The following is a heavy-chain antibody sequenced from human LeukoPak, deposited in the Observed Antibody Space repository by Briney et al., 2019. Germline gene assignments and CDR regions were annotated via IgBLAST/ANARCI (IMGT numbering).Heavy chain of an antibody. J-gene: IGHJ4*02. CDR1: GGSISSGGYY. CDR2: IYYSGST. CDR3: ARDGRGSSFDY. V-gene: IGHV4-31*03. D-gene: IGHD3-10*01. Sequence: SETLSLTCTVSGGSISSGGYYWSWIRQHPGNGLEWIGYIYYSGSTYYNPSLKSRVTISVDTSKNQFSLKLSSVTAADTAVYYCARDGRGSSFDYWGQGTLVTVSS.